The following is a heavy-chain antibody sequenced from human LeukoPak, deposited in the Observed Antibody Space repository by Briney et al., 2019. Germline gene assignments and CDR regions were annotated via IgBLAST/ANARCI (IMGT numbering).Heavy chain of an antibody. V-gene: IGHV4-59*01. J-gene: IGHJ6*03. CDR2: IYHSGST. CDR3: ARAVQLERPPPLIDYYYMDV. CDR1: DGAIAGYS. D-gene: IGHD1-1*01. Sequence: SETLSLTCTVSDGAIAGYSWSWIRQPPGKGLEWIGSIYHSGSTYYNPSLKSRVTISVDTSKNQFSLKLSSVTAADTAVYYCARAVQLERPPPLIDYYYMDVWGKGTTVTVSS.